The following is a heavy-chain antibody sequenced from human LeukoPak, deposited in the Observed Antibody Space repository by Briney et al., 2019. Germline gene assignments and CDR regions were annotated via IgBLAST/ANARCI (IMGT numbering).Heavy chain of an antibody. CDR3: ARDGPYSSGWNAFDI. CDR2: ISSSGST. D-gene: IGHD6-19*01. Sequence: SQTLSLTCTVSGDSISSGDYYWSWIRQPAGKGLEWIGRISSSGSTNYNPSLKSRVTISVDTSKNQFSLKLSSVTAADTAVYYCARDGPYSSGWNAFDIWGQGTMVTVSS. V-gene: IGHV4-61*02. J-gene: IGHJ3*02. CDR1: GDSISSGDYY.